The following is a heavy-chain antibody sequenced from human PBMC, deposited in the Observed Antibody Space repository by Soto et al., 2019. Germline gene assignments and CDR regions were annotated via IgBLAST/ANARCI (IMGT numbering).Heavy chain of an antibody. V-gene: IGHV4-59*01. Sequence: SETLSLTCTVSGGSISSYYWSWIRQPPGKGLEWIGYIYYSGSTNYNPSLKSRVPISVDTSKNQFSLKLSSVTAADTAVYHCATVDTAMVFDYWDQGTLVTVSS. CDR1: GGSISSYY. CDR3: ATVDTAMVFDY. CDR2: IYYSGST. J-gene: IGHJ4*02. D-gene: IGHD5-18*01.